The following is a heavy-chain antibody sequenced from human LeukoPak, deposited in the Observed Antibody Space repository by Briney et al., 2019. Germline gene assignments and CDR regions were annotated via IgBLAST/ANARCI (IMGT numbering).Heavy chain of an antibody. CDR2: FDPEDGET. Sequence: ASVKVSCKVSRYTLTELSMHWVRQAPGKGLEWMGGFDPEDGETIYAQKFQGRVTMTEDTSTDTAYMELSSLRSEDTAVYYCATQRVTMVRGVILFDYWGQGTLVTVSS. V-gene: IGHV1-24*01. CDR1: RYTLTELS. J-gene: IGHJ4*02. CDR3: ATQRVTMVRGVILFDY. D-gene: IGHD3-10*01.